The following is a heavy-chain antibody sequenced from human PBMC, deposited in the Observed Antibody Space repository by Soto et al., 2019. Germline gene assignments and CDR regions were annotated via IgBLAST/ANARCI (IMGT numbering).Heavy chain of an antibody. V-gene: IGHV3-30-3*01. CDR1: GFSLNSYV. D-gene: IGHD1-26*01. J-gene: IGHJ6*02. CDR2: ISIDGTRT. Sequence: GGSLRLSCVASGFSLNSYVIHWVRQTPGKGLEWVAVISIDGTRTYYADSVKGRFTVSRDNSRNTQYLQMYGLRIEDTAIYYCARVVGTGYYGMDVWGQGTTVTVSS. CDR3: ARVVGTGYYGMDV.